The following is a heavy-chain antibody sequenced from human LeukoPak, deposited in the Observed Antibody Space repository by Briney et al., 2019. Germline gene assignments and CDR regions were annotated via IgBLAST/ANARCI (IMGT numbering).Heavy chain of an antibody. CDR1: GYTFTSYY. CDR2: INPSGGST. Sequence: GASVKVSCKASGYTFTSYYIHWVRQAPGQGLEWMGLINPSGGSTNYAQKFQGRVTMTRDTSTSTVYMELRSLRSEDTAVYYCARGPSITMVRGGQWYYYMDVWGKGTTVTISS. CDR3: ARGPSITMVRGGQWYYYMDV. D-gene: IGHD3-10*01. J-gene: IGHJ6*03. V-gene: IGHV1-46*01.